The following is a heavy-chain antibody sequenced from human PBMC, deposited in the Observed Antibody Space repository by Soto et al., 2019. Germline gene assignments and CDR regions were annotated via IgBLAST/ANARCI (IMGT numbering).Heavy chain of an antibody. CDR2: IYYSGST. CDR3: ARDKGWNDDDVLWWFDP. CDR1: GGSISSGGYY. D-gene: IGHD1-1*01. V-gene: IGHV4-31*03. Sequence: QVQLQESGPGLVQPSQTLSLTCTVSGGSISSGGYYWSWIRQHPGKGLEWIGYIYYSGSTYYNPSLKSRVTISVDTSKNQFSLKLSSVTAADTAVYYCARDKGWNDDDVLWWFDPWGQGTLVTVSS. J-gene: IGHJ5*02.